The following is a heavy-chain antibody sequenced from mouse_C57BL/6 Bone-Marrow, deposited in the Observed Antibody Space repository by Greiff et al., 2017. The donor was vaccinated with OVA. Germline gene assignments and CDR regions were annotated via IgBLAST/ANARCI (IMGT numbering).Heavy chain of an antibody. J-gene: IGHJ3*01. D-gene: IGHD3-2*02. CDR2: ISYDGSN. CDR1: GYSITSGYY. CDR3: ARAQAPAWFAY. V-gene: IGHV3-6*01. Sequence: EVKLQESGPGLVKPSQSLSLTCSVTGYSITSGYYWNWIRQFPGNKLEWMGYISYDGSNNYNPSLKNRISITRDTSKNQFFLKLNSVTTEDTATYYCARAQAPAWFAYWGQGTLVTVSA.